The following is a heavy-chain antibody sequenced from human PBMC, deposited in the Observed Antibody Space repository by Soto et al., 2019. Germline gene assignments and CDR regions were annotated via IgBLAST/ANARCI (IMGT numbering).Heavy chain of an antibody. V-gene: IGHV1-2*02. J-gene: IGHJ6*02. CDR1: GYTFTAYY. CDR3: ARNMDYYYGPGSGNGHGF. CDR2: INPKFGDT. Sequence: QVQLVQYGAEVKVPGDSVRVSCEASGYTFTAYYIHWVRQAPGQGLEWMGWINPKFGDTTYAQDFQGRVSMTRDMSISTVYMELSRLTSDDTAIYYCARNMDYYYGPGSGNGHGFWGQGTTVTVFS. D-gene: IGHD3-10*01.